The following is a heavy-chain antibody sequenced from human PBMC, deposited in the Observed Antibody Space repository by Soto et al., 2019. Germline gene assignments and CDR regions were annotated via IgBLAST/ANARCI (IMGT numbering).Heavy chain of an antibody. J-gene: IGHJ6*02. V-gene: IGHV4-31*02. Sequence: SETLSLTCTVSGGSISSGGYYWSWIRQHPGKGLEWIGYIYYSGSTYYNPSLKSRVKISVDTSKSQFSLKLSSVTAAETAVYYCARDAAAGTFGPGYYYGMDVWGQGTTVTVSS. CDR1: GGSISSGGYY. CDR3: ARDAAAGTFGPGYYYGMDV. CDR2: IYYSGST. D-gene: IGHD6-13*01.